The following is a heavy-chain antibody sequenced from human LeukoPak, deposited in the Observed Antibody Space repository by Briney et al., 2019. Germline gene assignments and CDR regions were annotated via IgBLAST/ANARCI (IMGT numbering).Heavy chain of an antibody. Sequence: GGSLRLSCAASGFTFSTYAVNWVRQAPGKGLEWVSAISSSGGTTYYADSVKGRFTISRDNAKNSLYLQMNSLRAEDTAVYYCARDGNGLFDYWGQGTLVTVSS. V-gene: IGHV3-21*01. CDR3: ARDGNGLFDY. CDR1: GFTFSTYA. CDR2: ISSSGGTT. J-gene: IGHJ4*02. D-gene: IGHD1-1*01.